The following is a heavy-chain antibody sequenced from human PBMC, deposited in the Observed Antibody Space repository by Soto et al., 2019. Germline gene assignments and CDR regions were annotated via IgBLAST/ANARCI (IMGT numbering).Heavy chain of an antibody. CDR3: AKGYGYTFGFADY. CDR2: IGGSAGST. Sequence: EVQLLESGGGLVQPGGSLRLSCAASGFTFSSYAMSWVRQAPGKGLEWVSAIGGSAGSTYYADSVKGRFTISRDNSKNTLYLQMNSLRVEGTAVYYCAKGYGYTFGFADYWGQGTLVTVSS. J-gene: IGHJ4*02. CDR1: GFTFSSYA. V-gene: IGHV3-23*01. D-gene: IGHD5-18*01.